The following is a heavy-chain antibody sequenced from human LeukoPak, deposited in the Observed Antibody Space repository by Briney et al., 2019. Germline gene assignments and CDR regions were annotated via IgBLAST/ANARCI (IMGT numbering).Heavy chain of an antibody. CDR2: IYHSGST. CDR1: GGSISSGGYS. Sequence: SQTLSLTCAVSGGSISSGGYSWSWIRQPPGKGLEWIGYIYHSGSTYYNPSLKSRVTISVDRSKNQSSLKLSSVTAADTAVYYCARTVTTVTTLWFDPWGQGTLVTVSS. V-gene: IGHV4-30-2*01. D-gene: IGHD4-17*01. J-gene: IGHJ5*02. CDR3: ARTVTTVTTLWFDP.